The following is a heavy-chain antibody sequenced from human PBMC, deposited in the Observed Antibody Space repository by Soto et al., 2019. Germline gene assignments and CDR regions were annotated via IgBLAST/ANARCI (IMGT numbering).Heavy chain of an antibody. CDR1: GFTFSSYS. CDR3: ARGLYYYDSRGYWGY. D-gene: IGHD3-22*01. Sequence: EVQLVESGGGLVQPGGSLRLSCAASGFTFSSYSMNWVRQAPGKGLEWVSYISSSSSTIYYTDSVKGRFTISRDNAKNSLYLQMSSLRDEDTAVYYWARGLYYYDSRGYWGYWGQGTLVTVSS. J-gene: IGHJ4*02. V-gene: IGHV3-48*02. CDR2: ISSSSSTI.